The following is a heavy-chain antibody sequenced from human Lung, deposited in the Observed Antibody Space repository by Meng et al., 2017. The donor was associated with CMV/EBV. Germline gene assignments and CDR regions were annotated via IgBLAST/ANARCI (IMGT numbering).Heavy chain of an antibody. D-gene: IGHD3-22*01. CDR1: GFRFDDSA. CDR2: ISWNAGTT. Sequence: SXAASGFRFDDSAMHWVRQAPGKGLEWVSGISWNAGTTGYGDSVKGRFTISRDNAKNSLYLEMNSLRPEDTAIYYCARSYYDGSGHYGYFDYWGQGSLVXVSS. J-gene: IGHJ4*02. V-gene: IGHV3-9*01. CDR3: ARSYYDGSGHYGYFDY.